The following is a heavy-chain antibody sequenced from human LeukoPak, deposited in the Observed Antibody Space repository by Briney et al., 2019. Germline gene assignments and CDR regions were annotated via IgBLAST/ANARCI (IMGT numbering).Heavy chain of an antibody. Sequence: GGSLRLSCAASGFTFSSYSMNWVRQVPGKGLEWVANINQDGSEENYVDSVKGRFTMSRDNAKNSLYLQMNSLRAEDTAVYYCARDASPYDSSGYWDAFDIWGQGTMVTVSS. CDR1: GFTFSSYS. D-gene: IGHD3-22*01. CDR2: INQDGSEE. V-gene: IGHV3-7*01. J-gene: IGHJ3*02. CDR3: ARDASPYDSSGYWDAFDI.